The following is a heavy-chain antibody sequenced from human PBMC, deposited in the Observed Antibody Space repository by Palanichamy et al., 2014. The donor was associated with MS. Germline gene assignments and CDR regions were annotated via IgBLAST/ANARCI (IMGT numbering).Heavy chain of an antibody. CDR1: GGSIRSGTHD. J-gene: IGHJ6*02. V-gene: IGHV4-61*02. CDR2: IYASGST. D-gene: IGHD3-16*01. CDR3: ARGTWASGVDV. Sequence: QVQLQESGPRLVRPSQTLSLTCTVSGGSIRSGTHDWSWIRQPAGQGLEWIGRIYASGSTNYNPSLKSRVTISIDTSKKQFSLKLSSVTAADTAVYYCARGTWASGVDVWGQGTTVTVSS.